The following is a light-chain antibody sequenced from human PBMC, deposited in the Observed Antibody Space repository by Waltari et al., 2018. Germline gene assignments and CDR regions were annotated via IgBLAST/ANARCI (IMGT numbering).Light chain of an antibody. CDR2: GAS. V-gene: IGKV3-15*01. CDR3: QQYNNWWT. CDR1: QSVSSS. J-gene: IGKJ1*01. Sequence: EVVMTQSPATLSVSPGERATLSCRASQSVSSSLAWYPQKPGQAPRLLIYGASTRATNIPARFSGSGSGTEFTLTISSLQSEDFAVYYCQQYNNWWTFGQGTKVEI.